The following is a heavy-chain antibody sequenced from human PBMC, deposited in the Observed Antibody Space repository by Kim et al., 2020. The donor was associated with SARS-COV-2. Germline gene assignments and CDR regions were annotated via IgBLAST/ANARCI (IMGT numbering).Heavy chain of an antibody. CDR3: ARGGTTRGWGMDV. V-gene: IGHV3-23*01. CDR2: ISGSGGRGSAGNT. CDR1: GFTFANFA. D-gene: IGHD6-19*01. J-gene: IGHJ6*02. Sequence: GGSLRLSCEASGFTFANFALSWVRQAPGKGLEWVSTISGSGGRGSAGNTFYADSVKGRFTISRDDSKDMLYLQMNSLRGEDTALYHCARGGTTRGWGMDVWGQGSTVTVFS.